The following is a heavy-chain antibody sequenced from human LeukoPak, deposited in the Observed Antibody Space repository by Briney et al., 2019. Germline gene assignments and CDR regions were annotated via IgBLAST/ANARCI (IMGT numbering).Heavy chain of an antibody. Sequence: GGSLRLSCVASGFSFSAYGMHWVRQAPGKGLQWVSFIRYGGSNKYYADSVKGRFTISRDNSKNTLYLQMNSLRAEDTAVHYCARTIAAAGPWGTVRPNDAFDIWGQGTMVTVSS. V-gene: IGHV3-30*19. CDR3: ARTIAAAGPWGTVRPNDAFDI. J-gene: IGHJ3*02. CDR2: IRYGGSNK. CDR1: GFSFSAYG. D-gene: IGHD6-13*01.